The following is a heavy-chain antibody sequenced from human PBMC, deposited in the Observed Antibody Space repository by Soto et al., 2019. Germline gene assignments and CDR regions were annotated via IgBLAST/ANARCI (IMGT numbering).Heavy chain of an antibody. V-gene: IGHV4-39*01. CDR3: ARSRVQRYRNAFDI. D-gene: IGHD1-1*01. J-gene: IGHJ3*02. Sequence: QLQLQESGPGLVKPSETLSLICSVSGDSITSSNYYWGWIRQPPGKGLEWIGSLHYTEDTYYNPSLGSRVTISVDPSQNQISLTLTSVTAADTAVYYCARSRVQRYRNAFDIWGQGTKVAVS. CDR2: LHYTEDT. CDR1: GDSITSSNYY.